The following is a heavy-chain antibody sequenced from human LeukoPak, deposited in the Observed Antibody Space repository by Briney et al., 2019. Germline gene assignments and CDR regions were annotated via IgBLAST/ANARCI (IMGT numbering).Heavy chain of an antibody. CDR1: GYTLTSYG. V-gene: IGHV1-18*01. Sequence: RASVKVSCKASGYTLTSYGISWVRQAPGQGPEWMGWISAYNGNTNYAQNLQGRVTMTTDTTTSTAYMELRSLRSDDTAVYYCARARTVAYYSYGMDVWGQGTTVTVSS. CDR2: ISAYNGNT. D-gene: IGHD4-23*01. CDR3: ARARTVAYYSYGMDV. J-gene: IGHJ6*02.